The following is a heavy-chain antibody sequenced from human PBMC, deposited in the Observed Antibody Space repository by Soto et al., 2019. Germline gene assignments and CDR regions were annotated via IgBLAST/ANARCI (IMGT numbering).Heavy chain of an antibody. CDR3: AKDINGTGSNVIYDS. CDR2: ISGSGSAT. Sequence: EVQLLESGGSLVQPGGSLRLSCAASGFSFSTYAMGWVRQAPGKGLEWVSAISGSGSATYYAEPVKGRFTISRDNSKDTLYLQMNSLRAWYTDVYYCAKDINGTGSNVIYDSWGQRSLVTVSS. CDR1: GFSFSTYA. J-gene: IGHJ4*02. V-gene: IGHV3-23*01. D-gene: IGHD3-16*01.